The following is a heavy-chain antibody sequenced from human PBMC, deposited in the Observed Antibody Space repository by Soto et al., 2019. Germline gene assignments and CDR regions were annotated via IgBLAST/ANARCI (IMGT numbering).Heavy chain of an antibody. Sequence: SETLSLTCTVSGGSISSSSYYWGWIRQPPGKGLEWIGSIYYSGSTYYNPSLKSRVTISVDTSKNQFSLKLSSVTAADTAVYYCATSPDYYDSSGYFYGWFDPWGQGTLVTVSS. CDR2: IYYSGST. J-gene: IGHJ5*02. CDR3: ATSPDYYDSSGYFYGWFDP. D-gene: IGHD3-22*01. V-gene: IGHV4-39*01. CDR1: GGSISSSSYY.